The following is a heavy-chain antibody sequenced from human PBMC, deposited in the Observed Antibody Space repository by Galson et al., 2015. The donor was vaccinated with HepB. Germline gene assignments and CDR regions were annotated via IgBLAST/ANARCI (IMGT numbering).Heavy chain of an antibody. J-gene: IGHJ4*02. Sequence: SLRLSCAASGFTFSSYGMHWVRQTPGKGLEWVAFISFDGSDIYYAASVKGRFTISRDNSKNTLHLQMNSLRAEDTAVYYCAGGTYFFDYWGQGTLVTVSS. CDR2: ISFDGSDI. CDR3: AGGTYFFDY. CDR1: GFTFSSYG. V-gene: IGHV3-30*03. D-gene: IGHD1-26*01.